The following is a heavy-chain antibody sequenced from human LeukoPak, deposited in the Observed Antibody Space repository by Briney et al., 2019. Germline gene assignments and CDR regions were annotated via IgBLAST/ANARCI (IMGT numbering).Heavy chain of an antibody. CDR2: IIPIFGTA. J-gene: IGHJ6*03. CDR1: GGTFSSYA. CDR3: ARAPILAPVGYYYYMDV. Sequence: ASVKVSCKASGGTFSSYAISWVRQAPGQGLELMGGIIPIFGTANYAQKFQGRVTITTDESTSTAYMELSSLRSEDTAVYYCARAPILAPVGYYYYMDVWGKGTTVTVSS. V-gene: IGHV1-69*05. D-gene: IGHD3-3*01.